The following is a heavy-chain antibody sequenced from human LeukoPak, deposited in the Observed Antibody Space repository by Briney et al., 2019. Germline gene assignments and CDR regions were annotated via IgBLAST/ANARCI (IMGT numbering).Heavy chain of an antibody. J-gene: IGHJ4*02. CDR3: AREGQQLVPDY. V-gene: IGHV3-30*02. D-gene: IGHD6-13*01. CDR2: IRSDGNIK. Sequence: GGSLRLSCAASGFTFSNYGLHWVRQAPGKGLEWVAFIRSDGNIKYYADSVKGRFTISRDNSKNRLYLQMNSLRTEDTAVYYCAREGQQLVPDYWGQGTLVTVSS. CDR1: GFTFSNYG.